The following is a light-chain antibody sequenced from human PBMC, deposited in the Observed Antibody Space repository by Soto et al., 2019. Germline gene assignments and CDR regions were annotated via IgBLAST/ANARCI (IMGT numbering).Light chain of an antibody. CDR1: QSVSSN. Sequence: EIVMTHSPATLSVSPGEGASLSCRASQSVSSNLAWYQQKPGQPPRLLIFGASTRATGFTARFSGSRSGTEFTLTFSRLKSEDFAVYYCKQYDNWPETFGQGTKVEIK. J-gene: IGKJ1*01. V-gene: IGKV3-15*01. CDR3: KQYDNWPET. CDR2: GAS.